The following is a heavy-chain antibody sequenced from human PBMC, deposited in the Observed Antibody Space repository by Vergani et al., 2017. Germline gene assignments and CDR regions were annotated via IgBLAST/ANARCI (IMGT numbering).Heavy chain of an antibody. Sequence: QVQLVESGGGVVQRGGSLRLSCATSGFTLSNYDMQWIRQGPGKGLEFVAFIQFDGSNQYYAHSVKGRFTLSRDFSKNTLYLQMNSLRTDDTATYYCAKHFRGWGIDYWGKGTQVIVSS. V-gene: IGHV3-30*02. J-gene: IGHJ4*02. D-gene: IGHD3-16*01. CDR3: AKHFRGWGIDY. CDR2: IQFDGSNQ. CDR1: GFTLSNYD.